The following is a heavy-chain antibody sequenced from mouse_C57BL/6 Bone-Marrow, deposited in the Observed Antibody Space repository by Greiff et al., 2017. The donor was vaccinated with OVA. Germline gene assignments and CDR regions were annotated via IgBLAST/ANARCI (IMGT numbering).Heavy chain of an antibody. CDR3: ARLRRRNWYFDV. CDR2: ISSGGSYT. J-gene: IGHJ1*03. V-gene: IGHV5-6*01. Sequence: VQLKESGGDLVKPGGSLKLSCAASGFTFSSYGMSWVRQTPDKRLEWVATISSGGSYTYYPDSVKGRFTISRDNAKNTLYLQMSSLKSEDTAMYYCARLRRRNWYFDVWGTGTTVTVSS. CDR1: GFTFSSYG.